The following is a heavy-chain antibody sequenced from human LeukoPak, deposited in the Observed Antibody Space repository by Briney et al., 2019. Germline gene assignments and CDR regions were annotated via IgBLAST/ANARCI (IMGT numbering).Heavy chain of an antibody. CDR3: ARASVGWWHDRPYYMDV. CDR2: ISGSGGST. CDR1: GFTFNSYA. D-gene: IGHD2-8*02. V-gene: IGHV3-23*01. Sequence: PGGSLRLSCAASGFTFNSYAMSWVRQAPGKGLEWVSVISGSGGSTYYADSVKGRFTISRDNSKNTLYLQMNSLRAEDTAVYYCARASVGWWHDRPYYMDVWGQGTLVTVSS. J-gene: IGHJ4*02.